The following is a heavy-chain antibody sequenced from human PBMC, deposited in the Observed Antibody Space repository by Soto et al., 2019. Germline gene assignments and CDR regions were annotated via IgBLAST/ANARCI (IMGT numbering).Heavy chain of an antibody. V-gene: IGHV3-30-3*01. Sequence: QVQLVESGGGVVRPGRSLRLSCAASGFTFSSYAMHWVRQAPGKGLEWVAVISYDGSNKYYADSVKGRFTISRDNSKNTLYLQMNSLRAEDTAVYYCARVDYYYYGMDVWGQGTTVTVSS. CDR3: ARVDYYYYGMDV. CDR1: GFTFSSYA. J-gene: IGHJ6*02. CDR2: ISYDGSNK.